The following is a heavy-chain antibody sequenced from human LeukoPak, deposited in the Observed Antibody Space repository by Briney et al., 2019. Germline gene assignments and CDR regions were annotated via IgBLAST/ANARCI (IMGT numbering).Heavy chain of an antibody. J-gene: IGHJ4*02. CDR3: ARVGRGSYGGNSIFFDY. Sequence: SETLSLTCTVSGGSISSYYWSWIRQPPGKGLEWIGYIYYSGSTNYNPSLKSRVTISVDTSKNQFSLKLSSVTAADTAVYYCARVGRGSYGGNSIFFDYWGQGTLVTVSS. D-gene: IGHD4-23*01. CDR1: GGSISSYY. CDR2: IYYSGST. V-gene: IGHV4-59*01.